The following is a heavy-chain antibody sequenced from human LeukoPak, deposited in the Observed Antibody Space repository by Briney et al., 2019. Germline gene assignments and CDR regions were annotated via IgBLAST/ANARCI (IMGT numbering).Heavy chain of an antibody. CDR1: GFTFSDHY. CDR3: VALIRGLGY. D-gene: IGHD3-10*01. CDR2: SRNRAHSYTT. V-gene: IGHV3-72*01. J-gene: IGHJ4*02. Sequence: RGSLRLSCSVSGFTFSDHYMDWVRQAPGKGLDWVGRSRNRAHSYTTEYAASVKGRFTVSRADSENILFLQMNSLKTDDTAVYYCVALIRGLGYWGQGTLVTVSS.